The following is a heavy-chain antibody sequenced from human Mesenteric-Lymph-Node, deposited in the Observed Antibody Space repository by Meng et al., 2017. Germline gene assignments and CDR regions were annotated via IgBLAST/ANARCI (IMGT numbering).Heavy chain of an antibody. Sequence: QGQLQESGPGLVKPSGTLSLTCDVSGGSLSNDNWWTWVRQAPGKGLEWIGEINHSGSTTYNPSLRSRVTISIDKSKNQFSLKLNSVTAADTAVYYCARVLLWVGGLDYWGQGTLVTVSS. D-gene: IGHD3-10*01. CDR2: INHSGST. CDR1: GGSLSNDNW. CDR3: ARVLLWVGGLDY. J-gene: IGHJ4*02. V-gene: IGHV4-4*02.